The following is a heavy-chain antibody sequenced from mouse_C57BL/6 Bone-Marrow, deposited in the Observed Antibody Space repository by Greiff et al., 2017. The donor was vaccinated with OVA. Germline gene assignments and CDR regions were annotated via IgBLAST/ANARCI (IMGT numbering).Heavy chain of an antibody. D-gene: IGHD2-3*01. CDR1: GYTFTSYW. V-gene: IGHV1-59*01. Sequence: QVQLQQPGAELVRPGTSVKLSCKASGYTFTSYWMHWVKQRPGQGLEWIGVIDPSDSYTNYNQKFKGKATLTVDTSSSTAYMQLSSLTSEDSAVYYCARGWLGYWGQGTTLTVSS. CDR2: IDPSDSYT. CDR3: ARGWLGY. J-gene: IGHJ2*01.